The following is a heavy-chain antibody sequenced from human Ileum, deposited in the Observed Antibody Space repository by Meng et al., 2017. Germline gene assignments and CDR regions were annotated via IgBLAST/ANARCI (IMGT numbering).Heavy chain of an antibody. Sequence: EVQLVESGAGLAQPGGSLRLSCAASGFTFTNAWMNWVRQAPGKGLEWVSLIYSGGRTHYADSVKGRFTISRDNSKNTLYLQMHSLTAEDTAIYYCARPPASGWDVVWGQGTLVTVSS. CDR2: IYSGGRT. CDR3: ARPPASGWDVV. V-gene: IGHV3-66*04. J-gene: IGHJ4*02. CDR1: GFTFTNAW. D-gene: IGHD6-19*01.